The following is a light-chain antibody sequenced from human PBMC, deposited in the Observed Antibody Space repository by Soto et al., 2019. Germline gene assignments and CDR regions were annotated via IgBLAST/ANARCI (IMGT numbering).Light chain of an antibody. CDR2: EGS. Sequence: QSVLTQPASVSGSPGQSITISCTGTSSDVGSYNLVSWYQQHPGKAPKLMIYEGSRRPSGISNRFSGSKSGNTASPTISGLQAEDEADYYCRSYAGSSTLVFGTGTKVTVL. CDR3: RSYAGSSTLV. CDR1: SSDVGSYNL. J-gene: IGLJ1*01. V-gene: IGLV2-23*01.